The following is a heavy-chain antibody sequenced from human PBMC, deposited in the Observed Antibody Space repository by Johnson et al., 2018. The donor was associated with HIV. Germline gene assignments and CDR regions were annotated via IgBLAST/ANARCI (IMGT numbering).Heavy chain of an antibody. CDR2: IRYDGSNK. D-gene: IGHD6-13*01. CDR3: AKDIAAAGTDAFDI. CDR1: GFNFSHYG. V-gene: IGHV3-30*02. J-gene: IGHJ3*02. Sequence: QVQLVESGGGVVQPGESLRLSCAASGFNFSHYGMHWVRQAPGKGLAWVAFIRYDGSNKYYVDSVKGRFTLSRDNSKNTLYLQMNSLSAEDTALYYCAKDIAAAGTDAFDIWGQGTMVTVSS.